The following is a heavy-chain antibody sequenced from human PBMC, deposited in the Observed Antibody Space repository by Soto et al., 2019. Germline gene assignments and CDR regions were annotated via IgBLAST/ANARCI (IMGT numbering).Heavy chain of an antibody. D-gene: IGHD5-12*01. V-gene: IGHV1-18*01. CDR2: ISAYNGNT. Sequence: GASVKVSCKASGYTFSGYGISWVRQAPGQGLEWMGWISAYNGNTNYAQKLQGRVTMTTDTSTSTAYMELRSLRSDDTAVYYCARELRNHTPDYWGQGTLVTVSS. CDR1: GYTFSGYG. J-gene: IGHJ4*02. CDR3: ARELRNHTPDY.